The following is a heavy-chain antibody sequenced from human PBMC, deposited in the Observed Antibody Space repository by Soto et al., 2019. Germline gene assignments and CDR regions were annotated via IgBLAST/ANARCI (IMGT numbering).Heavy chain of an antibody. J-gene: IGHJ6*02. CDR2: INPDGGST. V-gene: IGHV1-46*01. CDR1: GFAFTNYY. CDR3: ARASVVTDYSYGMDV. D-gene: IGHD2-15*01. Sequence: ASVKVSCKASGFAFTNYYMNWVRQAPGHGLEWMGSINPDGGSTTYTQKFQGRVNMTRDTSTNTVLMELSSLQSEDTAVYYCARASVVTDYSYGMDVGGQGTTVTVSS.